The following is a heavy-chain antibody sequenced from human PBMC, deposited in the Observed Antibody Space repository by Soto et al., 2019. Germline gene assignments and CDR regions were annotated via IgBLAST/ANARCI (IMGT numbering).Heavy chain of an antibody. J-gene: IGHJ4*02. CDR2: IYSGGST. CDR1: GLTVSKNY. D-gene: IGHD4-17*01. Sequence: EVQLVESGGGLIQPGGSLRLSCAASGLTVSKNYMNWVRQAPGKGLEWVSVIYSGGSTYYGDSVKGRFIIYRDNSKDTVYLQMNSLSAEDTAIYYCARQYNGDYPFDYWGQGTLFTVSS. CDR3: ARQYNGDYPFDY. V-gene: IGHV3-53*01.